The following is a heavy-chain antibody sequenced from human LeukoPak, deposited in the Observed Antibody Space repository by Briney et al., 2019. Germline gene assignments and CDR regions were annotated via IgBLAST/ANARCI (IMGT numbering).Heavy chain of an antibody. V-gene: IGHV3-7*01. CDR2: IKQDESGR. CDR3: ARLSAYYYGSYFYYYMDV. J-gene: IGHJ6*03. Sequence: PGGSLRLSCEGSGFSFSSYWMTWVRQSPGKGPEWVANIKQDESGRYTVDSVKGRFTISRDNAKNSVYLQMNSLRAEDTALYYCARLSAYYYGSYFYYYMDVWGKGTTVTVSS. D-gene: IGHD3-10*01. CDR1: GFSFSSYW.